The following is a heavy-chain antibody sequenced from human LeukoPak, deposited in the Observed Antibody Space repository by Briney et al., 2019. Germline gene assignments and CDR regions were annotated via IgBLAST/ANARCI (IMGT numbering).Heavy chain of an antibody. CDR1: GFTLSSYS. CDR2: LCSSSSYI. Sequence: GGSLRLSCAASGFTLSSYSMNWVRPAPGKGLEWGLSLCSSSSYIYYADSVKGRFTISRDNAKNSLYLQMNSLRAEDTAVYYCARFSGYCSSTSCTPGDWGQGTLVTVSS. CDR3: ARFSGYCSSTSCTPGD. J-gene: IGHJ4*02. V-gene: IGHV3-21*01. D-gene: IGHD2-2*01.